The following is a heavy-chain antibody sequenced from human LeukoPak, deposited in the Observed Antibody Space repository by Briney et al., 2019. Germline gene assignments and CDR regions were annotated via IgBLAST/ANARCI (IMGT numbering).Heavy chain of an antibody. CDR2: ISATSTTI. J-gene: IGHJ4*02. V-gene: IGHV3-48*02. CDR3: TLYYYDSSGSPSFDF. Sequence: GGSLRLSCAASGFTFSRYAMNWVRQAPGKGLEWVSYISATSTTIYYADSVKGRFTVSRDYAKNSLYLQMSSLRDEDTAVYYCTLYYYDSSGSPSFDFWGQGTLVTVSS. CDR1: GFTFSRYA. D-gene: IGHD3-22*01.